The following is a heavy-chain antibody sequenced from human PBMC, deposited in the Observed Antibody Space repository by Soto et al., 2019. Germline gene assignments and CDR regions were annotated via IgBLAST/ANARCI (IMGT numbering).Heavy chain of an antibody. V-gene: IGHV4-30-2*05. J-gene: IGHJ6*02. D-gene: IGHD2-2*01. CDR1: GGYISGGYYS. CDR2: ISHSGDT. Sequence: SETLSLTCAVSGGYISGGYYSWSWIRQPPGKGLEWIGTISHSGDTYYNPSLKSRVTISIDTAKNHLSLILSSVTAADTATYYCTRIYCTTTSCFINGMDVWGQGTTVTVSS. CDR3: TRIYCTTTSCFINGMDV.